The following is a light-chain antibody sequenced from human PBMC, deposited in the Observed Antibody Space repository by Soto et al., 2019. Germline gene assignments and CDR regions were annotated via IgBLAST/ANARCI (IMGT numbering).Light chain of an antibody. CDR3: EAWDDSLVV. Sequence: QSVLTQPPSASGTPGQRVTISCSGSSSNIGSNTVNWYQQLPGTAPKLLIYSNNQRPSGVPDRFSGSKSGTSASLAISGLQSEDEADYYCEAWDDSLVVFGGGTKVTVL. CDR2: SNN. CDR1: SSNIGSNT. V-gene: IGLV1-44*01. J-gene: IGLJ2*01.